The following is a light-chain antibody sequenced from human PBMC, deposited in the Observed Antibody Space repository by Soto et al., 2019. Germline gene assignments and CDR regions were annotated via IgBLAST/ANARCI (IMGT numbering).Light chain of an antibody. CDR3: QHFGSSLWT. CDR1: QSVSSTH. Sequence: EIGLTQSPGTLSLSPGERATLSCRASQSVSSTHLAWYQQKPGQAHRLLIFAASSMATGIPDRFSGSGSGTDFTLTISRLEPEDFAVYYCQHFGSSLWTFGQGTKVEIK. CDR2: AAS. V-gene: IGKV3-20*01. J-gene: IGKJ1*01.